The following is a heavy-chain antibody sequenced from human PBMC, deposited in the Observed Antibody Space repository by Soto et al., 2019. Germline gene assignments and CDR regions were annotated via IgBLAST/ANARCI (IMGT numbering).Heavy chain of an antibody. J-gene: IGHJ6*02. Sequence: SGGSLRLSCAASGFTFSSYWMHWVRQAPGKGLVWVSRINSDGSSTSYADSVKGRFTISRDNAKNTLYLQMNSLRAEDTAVYYYARHPWDHNLYGMDVWGQGTTVTVSS. CDR1: GFTFSSYW. CDR2: INSDGSST. CDR3: ARHPWDHNLYGMDV. V-gene: IGHV3-74*01. D-gene: IGHD1-1*01.